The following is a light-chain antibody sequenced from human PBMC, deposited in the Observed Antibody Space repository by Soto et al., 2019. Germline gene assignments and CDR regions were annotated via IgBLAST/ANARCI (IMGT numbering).Light chain of an antibody. V-gene: IGKV3-20*01. Sequence: EIVLTQSPGTLSLSPGERATLSCRASQSVINSYLAWYQHKTGQAPRLLIYGASSRATGIPDKFSGSGSGTDFTLTISRLKPEDFAVYYCQQYGMSPWTFGQGTKVEIK. CDR1: QSVINSY. CDR2: GAS. CDR3: QQYGMSPWT. J-gene: IGKJ1*01.